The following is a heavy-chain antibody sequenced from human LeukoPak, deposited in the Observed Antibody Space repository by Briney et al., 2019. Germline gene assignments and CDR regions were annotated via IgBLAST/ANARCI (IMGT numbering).Heavy chain of an antibody. CDR3: ARDSGFWLY. CDR1: GDSITSGPYY. J-gene: IGHJ4*02. D-gene: IGHD3-22*01. V-gene: IGHV4-39*07. Sequence: KPSETLSLTCTVSGDSITSGPYYWGWIRQTPGKGLEWIGNIYSDGDTSFNPSLKSRITMSVDTSKNQFSLKLNSVTAADTAVYFCARDSGFWLYWGQGTLVSVSS. CDR2: IYSDGDT.